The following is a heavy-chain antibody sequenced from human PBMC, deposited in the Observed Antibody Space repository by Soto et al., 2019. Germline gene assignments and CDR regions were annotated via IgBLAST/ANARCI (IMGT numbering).Heavy chain of an antibody. J-gene: IGHJ6*02. Sequence: SVKVSCKASGGTFSSYAINWVRQAPGQGLEWMGGIIPIFGTANYAQKFQGRVTITADESTSTAYMELSSLRSEDTAVYYCARGSGGSSYSYSGMDVWGQGTTVTVSS. CDR2: IIPIFGTA. CDR1: GGTFSSYA. CDR3: ARGSGGSSYSYSGMDV. V-gene: IGHV1-69*13. D-gene: IGHD2-15*01.